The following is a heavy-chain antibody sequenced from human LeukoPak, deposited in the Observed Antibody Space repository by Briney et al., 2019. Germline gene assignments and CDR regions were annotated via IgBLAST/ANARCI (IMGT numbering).Heavy chain of an antibody. CDR2: ISASGGDT. V-gene: IGHV3-23*01. Sequence: QPGGSLRLSCVASGFTFSSFAMSWVRQAPGKGLEWVSAISASGGDTFYSDSVKGRFTVSRDNSKSALYLQMDTLRAEDTAIYYCARYCITTSRNAPDSYYGMDVWGRGTTVTVSS. CDR1: GFTFSSFA. D-gene: IGHD2-2*01. J-gene: IGHJ6*02. CDR3: ARYCITTSRNAPDSYYGMDV.